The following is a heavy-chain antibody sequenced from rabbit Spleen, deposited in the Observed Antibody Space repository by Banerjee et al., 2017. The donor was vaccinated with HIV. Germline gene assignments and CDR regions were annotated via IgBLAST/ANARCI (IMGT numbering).Heavy chain of an antibody. CDR1: GVSFSISSY. D-gene: IGHD1-1*01. J-gene: IGHJ6*01. CDR3: ARDTSSSFSSYGMDL. Sequence: QEQLEESGGDLVRPGASLTLTCTASGVSFSISSYMCWVRQAPGKGLEWIACIDAGSSGFTYFATWAKGRFTCSKTSSTTVTLQMTRLTAADTATYFCARDTSSSFSSYGMDLWGQGTLVTVS. V-gene: IGHV1S45*01. CDR2: IDAGSSGFT.